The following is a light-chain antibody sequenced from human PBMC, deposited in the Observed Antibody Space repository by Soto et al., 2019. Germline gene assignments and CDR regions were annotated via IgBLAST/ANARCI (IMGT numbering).Light chain of an antibody. V-gene: IGKV1-5*03. J-gene: IGKJ1*01. CDR3: QRYDRASWT. CDR1: QSISSW. CDR2: RAS. Sequence: DIQMTQSPSTLSASVGDRVIITCRASQSISSWLAWYQQKPGKAPNLLIYRASTLKSGIPSRFSGSGSGTEFTLTISSLQLDDFATYYCQRYDRASWTFGPGTKVEIK.